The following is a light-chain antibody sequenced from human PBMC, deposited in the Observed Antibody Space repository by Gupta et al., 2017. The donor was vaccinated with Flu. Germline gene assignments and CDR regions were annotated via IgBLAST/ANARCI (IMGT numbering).Light chain of an antibody. Sequence: QSALTQPASVSGSPGPSITISCTGTSGDVGTYNYVSWYQQYPGKAPKIIIYDVSTRPSGVSYRFSASKSGNTASLTISGLQAEDEADYYCSSYTSSTTLLLFGSGTKLTVL. J-gene: IGLJ1*01. V-gene: IGLV2-14*03. CDR3: SSYTSSTTLLL. CDR1: SGDVGTYNY. CDR2: DVS.